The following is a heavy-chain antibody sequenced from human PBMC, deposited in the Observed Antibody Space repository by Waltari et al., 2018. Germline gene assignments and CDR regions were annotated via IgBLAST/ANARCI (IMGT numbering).Heavy chain of an antibody. Sequence: QVQLQESGPGLVKPSETLSLTCAVSSYSISSGYYWGWIRQPPGKGLEWIGSIYHSGSTYYNPSLKSRVIISVETSKNQFSLKLSSVTAADTAVYYCAIVATGSYYGMDVWGQGTTVTVSS. D-gene: IGHD5-12*01. V-gene: IGHV4-38-2*01. CDR2: IYHSGST. CDR3: AIVATGSYYGMDV. CDR1: SYSISSGYY. J-gene: IGHJ6*02.